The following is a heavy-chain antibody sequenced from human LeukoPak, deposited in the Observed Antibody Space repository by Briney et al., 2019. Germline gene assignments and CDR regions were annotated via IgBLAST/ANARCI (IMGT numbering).Heavy chain of an antibody. CDR1: GFTFSRYW. V-gene: IGHV3-7*01. J-gene: IGHJ4*02. Sequence: GGSLRLSCAASGFTFSRYWMSWVRQAPGKGLEWVANIKQDGGEIYYVDSVKGRFTISRDNAKNSVYLHMNSLRAEDTAVYYCARILDSAWGELGYWGQGTLVTVSP. CDR3: ARILDSAWGELGY. D-gene: IGHD6-19*01. CDR2: IKQDGGEI.